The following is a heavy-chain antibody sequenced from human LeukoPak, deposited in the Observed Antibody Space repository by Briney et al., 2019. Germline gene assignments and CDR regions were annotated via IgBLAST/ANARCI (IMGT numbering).Heavy chain of an antibody. CDR3: ARDSITAYDILTGYRLFDY. D-gene: IGHD3-9*01. J-gene: IGHJ4*02. V-gene: IGHV1-69*04. CDR2: IIPILGIA. Sequence: SVKVSCKASGGTFSSYAISWVRQAPGQGLEWMGRIIPILGIANYAQKFQGRVTITADKSTSTAYMELSSLRSEDTAVYYCARDSITAYDILTGYRLFDYWGEGTLVTVSS. CDR1: GGTFSSYA.